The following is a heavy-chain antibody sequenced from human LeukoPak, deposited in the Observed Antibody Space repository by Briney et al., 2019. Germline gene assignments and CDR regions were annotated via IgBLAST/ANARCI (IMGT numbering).Heavy chain of an antibody. Sequence: GRSLRLSCAASGFTLSSYGMHWVRQAPGKGLEWVAVISYDGSNKYYADSVKGRFTISRDNSKNTLYLQMHSLRAEDTAVYYCAKGGAGYCSSTSCLYYFDYWGQGTLVTVST. J-gene: IGHJ4*02. CDR1: GFTLSSYG. CDR3: AKGGAGYCSSTSCLYYFDY. V-gene: IGHV3-30*18. CDR2: ISYDGSNK. D-gene: IGHD2-2*01.